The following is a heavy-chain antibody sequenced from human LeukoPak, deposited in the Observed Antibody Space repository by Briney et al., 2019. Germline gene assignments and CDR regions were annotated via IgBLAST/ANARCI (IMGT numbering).Heavy chain of an antibody. D-gene: IGHD4-23*01. CDR1: GFTFSSYA. CDR2: ISYDGSNK. Sequence: PGGSLRLSCAASGFTFSSYAMHWVRQAPGKGLEWVAVISYDGSNKYYADSVKGRFTISRDNSKNTLYLQMNSLRAEDTAVYYCARIYGGNATPTDFDYWGQGTLVTVSS. J-gene: IGHJ4*02. V-gene: IGHV3-30*04. CDR3: ARIYGGNATPTDFDY.